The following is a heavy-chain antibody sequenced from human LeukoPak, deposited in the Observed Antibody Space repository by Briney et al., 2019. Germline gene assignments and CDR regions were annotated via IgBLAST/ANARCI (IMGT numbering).Heavy chain of an antibody. V-gene: IGHV3-21*01. CDR2: ISSSSSYI. CDR1: GFTFSSYS. CDR3: ARDGGYSYGFDY. J-gene: IGHJ4*02. Sequence: GGSLRLSCAASGFTFSSYSMNWVRQAPGKGLEWVSSISSSSSYIYYADSVKGRFTISRDNAKNSLYLQMNSPRAGDTAVYYCARDGGYSYGFDYWGQGTLVTVSS. D-gene: IGHD5-18*01.